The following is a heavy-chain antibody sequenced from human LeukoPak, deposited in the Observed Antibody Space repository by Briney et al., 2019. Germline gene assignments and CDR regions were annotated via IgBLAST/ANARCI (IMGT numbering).Heavy chain of an antibody. V-gene: IGHV4-4*02. J-gene: IGHJ4*02. Sequence: PSGTLSLTCGASGGSIDISNYWSLVRQAPGKGLEWIGEICHDGTTNYRPSLRSRVAMSLDRANNQVSLSLTSVTDAATAVYYCTRENRPFCPFAFWGQGVLVTVSS. CDR1: GGSIDISNY. CDR3: TRENRPFCPFAF. D-gene: IGHD2/OR15-2a*01. CDR2: ICHDGTT.